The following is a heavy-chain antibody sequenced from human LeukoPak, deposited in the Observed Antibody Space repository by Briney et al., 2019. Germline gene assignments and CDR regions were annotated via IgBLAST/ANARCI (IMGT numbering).Heavy chain of an antibody. D-gene: IGHD3-22*01. CDR3: TTDSGYYDSSGYYLYSDY. V-gene: IGHV3-15*01. CDR1: GFTFSSYA. Sequence: GGSLRLSCAASGFTFSSYAMSWVRQAPGKGLEWVGRIKSKTDGGATDYAAPVKGRFTISRDDSKNTLYLQMNSLKTEDTAVYYCTTDSGYYDSSGYYLYSDYWGQGTLVTVSS. CDR2: IKSKTDGGAT. J-gene: IGHJ4*02.